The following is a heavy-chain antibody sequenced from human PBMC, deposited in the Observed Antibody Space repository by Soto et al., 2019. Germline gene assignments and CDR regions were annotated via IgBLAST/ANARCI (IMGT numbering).Heavy chain of an antibody. CDR3: ARDRLMTSRSYYYYMDV. D-gene: IGHD3-16*01. CDR1: GFTFSSYG. J-gene: IGHJ6*03. V-gene: IGHV3-33*01. CDR2: IWDDGSNK. Sequence: QVQLVESGGGVVQPGRSLRLSCAASGFTFSSYGMHWVRQAPGKGLEWVAVIWDDGSNKYYADSVKGRFTISRDNSQNTVYLQMNSLRAEDTAVYYCARDRLMTSRSYYYYMDVWGKGTTVTVSS.